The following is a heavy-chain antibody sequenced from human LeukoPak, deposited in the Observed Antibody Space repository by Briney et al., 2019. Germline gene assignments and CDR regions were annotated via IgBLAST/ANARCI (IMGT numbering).Heavy chain of an antibody. CDR1: GFTFSSYA. CDR3: AKKYGTGSYYFDY. J-gene: IGHJ4*02. V-gene: IGHV3-23*01. D-gene: IGHD3-10*01. Sequence: GGSLRLSCAASGFTFSSYAMSWVRQAPGKGLEWVSAISGSGDSEYYADSVKGRFSFSRDNSRNTLYLQMNSLRAEDTAVYYCAKKYGTGSYYFDYWGQGTLVTVSS. CDR2: ISGSGDSE.